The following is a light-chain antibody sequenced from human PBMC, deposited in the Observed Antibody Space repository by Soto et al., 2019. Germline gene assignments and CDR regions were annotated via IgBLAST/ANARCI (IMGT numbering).Light chain of an antibody. CDR3: QQYSSTPHT. J-gene: IGKJ2*01. V-gene: IGKV3-20*01. CDR1: QSVSRSY. Sequence: EIVLTQSPGTLSLSPGQRATLSCRASQSVSRSYLAWYQHKRGQAPRLLMFGTGSRATGIPDRFSGTGSGTDFAVIINRLEPEDFAVYYCQQYSSTPHTFGQGTKVDIK. CDR2: GTG.